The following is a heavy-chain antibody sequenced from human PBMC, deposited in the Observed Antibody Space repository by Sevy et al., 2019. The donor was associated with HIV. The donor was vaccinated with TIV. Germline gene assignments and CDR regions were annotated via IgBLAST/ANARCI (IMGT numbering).Heavy chain of an antibody. CDR3: ARGGGSGWYYFDS. V-gene: IGHV1-69*13. CDR1: GGTFSRDG. CDR2: IISFFDMT. D-gene: IGHD6-19*01. Sequence: ASVKVSCKASGGTFSRDGISWVRQAPGQGLEWMGGIISFFDMTNYAQKFQGRVTITADESTSTVYMELSSLRFEDMAVYYCARGGGSGWYYFDSWGQGTLVTVSS. J-gene: IGHJ4*02.